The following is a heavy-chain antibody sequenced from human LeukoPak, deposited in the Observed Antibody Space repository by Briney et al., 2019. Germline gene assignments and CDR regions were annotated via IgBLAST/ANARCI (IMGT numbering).Heavy chain of an antibody. CDR2: INHSGST. D-gene: IGHD2/OR15-2a*01. J-gene: IGHJ6*03. CDR3: ARDRDRTLGSQRDYYYYYYMDV. CDR1: GGSFSGYY. V-gene: IGHV4-34*01. Sequence: SETLSLTCAVYGGSFSGYYWSWIRQPPGKGLEWIGEINHSGSTNYNPSLKSRVTISVDTSKNQFSLKLSSVTAADTAVYYCARDRDRTLGSQRDYYYYYYMDVWGKGTTVTISS.